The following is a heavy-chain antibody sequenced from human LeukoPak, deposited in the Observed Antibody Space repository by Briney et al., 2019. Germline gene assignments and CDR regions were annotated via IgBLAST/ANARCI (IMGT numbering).Heavy chain of an antibody. D-gene: IGHD2-21*02. CDR1: GFTFSSYA. CDR3: ARADCGGDCYLYY. J-gene: IGHJ4*02. V-gene: IGHV3-23*01. CDR2: ISGSGDRT. Sequence: GGSLRLSCAASGFTFSSYAMSWVRQAPGKGLEWVSEISGSGDRTFHADSVKGRFTISRDNSMNTLYLQMNSLRAEDTAVYYCARADCGGDCYLYYWGQGTLVTVSS.